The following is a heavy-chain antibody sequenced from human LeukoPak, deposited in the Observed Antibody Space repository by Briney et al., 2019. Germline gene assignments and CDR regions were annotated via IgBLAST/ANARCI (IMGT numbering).Heavy chain of an antibody. CDR3: ARLFTRAWEYRYGMDV. CDR1: GGSIRTDGSY. J-gene: IGHJ6*02. CDR2: IYIDGIT. V-gene: IGHV4-39*02. D-gene: IGHD1-26*01. Sequence: PSETLSLTCTVSGGSIRTDGSYWAWLRQPPGTGLEWIGSIYIDGITHYNSSLQSRVTLSIDTSKNHFSLRLTSVTAADTAVFYCARLFTRAWEYRYGMDVWGQGTAVTVSS.